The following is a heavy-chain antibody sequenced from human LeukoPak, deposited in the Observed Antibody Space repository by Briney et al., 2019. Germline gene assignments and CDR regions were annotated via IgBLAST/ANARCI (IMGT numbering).Heavy chain of an antibody. V-gene: IGHV3-21*01. CDR3: ATDTIMVRGVIGHYGMDV. CDR1: GFTYSSYS. D-gene: IGHD3-10*01. J-gene: IGHJ6*04. Sequence: GGSLRRSCAASGFTYSSYSMNCVRQGPGNGLEWSSSISSSSSYISYAFSGKVRFTISRDNAKNSLYLQMNSLRDADTAVYYCATDTIMVRGVIGHYGMDVWGKGTTVTVSS. CDR2: ISSSSSYI.